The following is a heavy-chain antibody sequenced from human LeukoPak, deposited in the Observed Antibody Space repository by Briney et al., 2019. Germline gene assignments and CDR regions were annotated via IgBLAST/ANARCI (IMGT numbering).Heavy chain of an antibody. Sequence: SETLSLTCTVPGGSISSYYWSWIRQPPGKGLEWIGYIYYSGSTNYNPSLKSRVTISVDTSKNQFSLKLSSVTAADTAVYYCARVPGELDYWGQGTLVTVSS. CDR3: ARVPGELDY. J-gene: IGHJ4*02. CDR2: IYYSGST. D-gene: IGHD4-17*01. V-gene: IGHV4-59*01. CDR1: GGSISSYY.